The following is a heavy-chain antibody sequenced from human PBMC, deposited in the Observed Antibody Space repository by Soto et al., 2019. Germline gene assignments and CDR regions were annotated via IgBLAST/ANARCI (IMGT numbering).Heavy chain of an antibody. CDR1: EFTFSSYA. D-gene: IGHD4-4*01. CDR3: ARVKTDYSNPRGPFFFYGMDV. J-gene: IGHJ6*01. Sequence: QVQLVESGGGVVHPERSLRLSCSASEFTFSSYAMHWVRQAPGKGLEWVAGISYDGGHKFYGDSVRGRFTISRDSSKTTVFLQMHSLRPEDTAAYYCARVKTDYSNPRGPFFFYGMDVWGQGTTVNVSS. CDR2: ISYDGGHK. V-gene: IGHV3-30-3*01.